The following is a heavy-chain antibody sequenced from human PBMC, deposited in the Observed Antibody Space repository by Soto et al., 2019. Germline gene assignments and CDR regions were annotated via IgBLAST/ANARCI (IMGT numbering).Heavy chain of an antibody. CDR1: GGSFSGYY. V-gene: IGHV4-34*01. CDR2: INHSGST. Sequence: SETLSLTCAVYGGSFSGYYWSWMRQSPGKGLEWIGEINHSGSTNDNPSLKSRVTISVDTSKNQFSLKLSSVTAADTAVYYCARGVNYYYYMDVWGKGTTVTVSS. J-gene: IGHJ6*03. CDR3: ARGVNYYYYMDV. D-gene: IGHD3-16*02.